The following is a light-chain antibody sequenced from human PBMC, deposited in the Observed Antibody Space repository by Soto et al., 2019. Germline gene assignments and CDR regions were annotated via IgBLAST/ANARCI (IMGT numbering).Light chain of an antibody. J-gene: IGKJ1*01. V-gene: IGKV3-15*01. CDR2: GAS. CDR3: QQYSNWPPWT. CDR1: KSVSDN. Sequence: IVLTQSPGTLSFSPCERATLSCSSSKSVSDNLAWYQQKPGQAPRLLIYGASTRATGIPARFSGSGSGTEFTLTISSLQSEDSAIYYCQQYSNWPPWTLGQGTKVDI.